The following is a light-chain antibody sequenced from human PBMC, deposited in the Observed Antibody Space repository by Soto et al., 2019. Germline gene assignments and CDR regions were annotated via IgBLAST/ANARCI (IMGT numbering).Light chain of an antibody. Sequence: QSALTQPASVSGSPGQSITISCTGTSSDVGGYNYVSWYQHHPGKAPKLIIYDVTNRPSGVSNPFSGSKSGNTASLTISGLQPEDEADYYCSSYTTSTTRQLVFRTGTKVTDL. CDR2: DVT. J-gene: IGLJ1*01. CDR3: SSYTTSTTRQLV. V-gene: IGLV2-14*03. CDR1: SSDVGGYNY.